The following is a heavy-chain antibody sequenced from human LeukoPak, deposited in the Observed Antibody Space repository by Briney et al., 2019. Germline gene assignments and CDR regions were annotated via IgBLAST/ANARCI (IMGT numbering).Heavy chain of an antibody. J-gene: IGHJ4*02. V-gene: IGHV4-39*01. CDR3: ARHYSRSWPLYYIDY. Sequence: SETLSLTCTVSGGSISSSSYYWGWICQPPGKGLEWIGSIYYSGSTYYNPSLKSRVTIYVDTSKNQFSLKLSSVTAADTAVYYCARHYSRSWPLYYIDYWGQGTLVTVSS. CDR1: GGSISSSSYY. CDR2: IYYSGST. D-gene: IGHD6-13*01.